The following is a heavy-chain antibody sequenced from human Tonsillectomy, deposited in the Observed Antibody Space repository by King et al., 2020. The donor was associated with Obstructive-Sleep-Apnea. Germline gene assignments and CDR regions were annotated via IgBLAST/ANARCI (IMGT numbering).Heavy chain of an antibody. V-gene: IGHV4-30-4*07. CDR2: IYYSGST. Sequence: VQLQESGPGLVKPSQTLSLTCAVSGGSISSGGYSWSWIRQPPGKGLEWIGYIYYSGSTYYNPSLKTRVTISMDTSKNQFSLKLSSVTAADTAVYYWARGGNDYVDHSRGYFDYWGQGTLVTVSS. CDR1: GGSISSGGYS. CDR3: ARGGNDYVDHSRGYFDY. D-gene: IGHD4-17*01. J-gene: IGHJ4*02.